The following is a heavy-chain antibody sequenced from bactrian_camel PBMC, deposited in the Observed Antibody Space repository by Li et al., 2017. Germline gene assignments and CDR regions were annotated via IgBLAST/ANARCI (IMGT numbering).Heavy chain of an antibody. CDR3: TKSYGDFWDHND. D-gene: IGHD4*01. Sequence: VQLVESGGGLVQPGGSLRLSCAASGFTFSSYAMSWVRQAPGKGLEWVSTISSTGTRTSYLRSVKVRFTISRDTAKNTVYLQLNSLKTEDMAMYYCTKSYGDFWDHNDWGQGTQVTVS. CDR2: ISSTGTRT. V-gene: IGHV3S40*01. CDR1: GFTFSSYA. J-gene: IGHJ4*01.